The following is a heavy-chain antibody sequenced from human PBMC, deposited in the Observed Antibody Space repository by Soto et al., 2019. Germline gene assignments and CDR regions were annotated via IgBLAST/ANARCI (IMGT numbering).Heavy chain of an antibody. D-gene: IGHD2-2*01. Sequence: PGGSLRLSCAASGFTFRSYAMSWVRQAPGKGLEWVSAISASGGSTYYADSVKGRFTVSRDNSKSTLYLQMNSLRAEDTAVYYCAKGGRCNSTSCYLGIDYWGQGTLVTVSS. CDR1: GFTFRSYA. J-gene: IGHJ4*02. CDR2: ISASGGST. CDR3: AKGGRCNSTSCYLGIDY. V-gene: IGHV3-23*01.